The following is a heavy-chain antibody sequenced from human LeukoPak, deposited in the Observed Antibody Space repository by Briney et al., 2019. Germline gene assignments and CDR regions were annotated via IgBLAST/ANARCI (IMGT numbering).Heavy chain of an antibody. CDR2: INHSGST. V-gene: IGHV4-34*01. CDR1: GGSFSGYY. CDR3: ARGGETRRYFDY. D-gene: IGHD5-24*01. Sequence: SETLSLTCAVYGGSFSGYYWSWIRQPPGKGLEWIGEINHSGSTNYNPSLKSRVTISVDTSKNQFSLQLSSVTAADTAVYYCARGGETRRYFDYWGQGTLVTVSS. J-gene: IGHJ4*02.